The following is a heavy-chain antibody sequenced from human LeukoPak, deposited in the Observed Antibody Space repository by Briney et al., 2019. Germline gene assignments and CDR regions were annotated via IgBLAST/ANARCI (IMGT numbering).Heavy chain of an antibody. CDR2: IKQDGSEK. Sequence: GGSLRLSCAASGFTFSSYWMTWVRQAPGKGLEWVANIKQDGSEKYYVDSVQGRFSISRDNAKNSLYLQMNSLRAEDTAVYHCARNHRYYSSGNRGVDVWGQGTTVTVS. J-gene: IGHJ6*02. V-gene: IGHV3-7*01. D-gene: IGHD3-10*01. CDR3: ARNHRYYSSGNRGVDV. CDR1: GFTFSSYW.